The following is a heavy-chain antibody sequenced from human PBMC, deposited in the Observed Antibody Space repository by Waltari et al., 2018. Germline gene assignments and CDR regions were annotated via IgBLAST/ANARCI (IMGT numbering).Heavy chain of an antibody. Sequence: EVQLLESGGGLVQPGGSLRLSCAASRFTFSSYAMSWVRQGAGKGLEWVSTISGSGGGTYYPDSVKGRFTISRDNSKNTLYLQMNSLRAEDTAVYYCAKASGVIVAAGNDAFDIWGQGTMVTVSS. CDR3: AKASGVIVAAGNDAFDI. J-gene: IGHJ3*02. CDR1: RFTFSSYA. V-gene: IGHV3-23*01. D-gene: IGHD1-26*01. CDR2: ISGSGGGT.